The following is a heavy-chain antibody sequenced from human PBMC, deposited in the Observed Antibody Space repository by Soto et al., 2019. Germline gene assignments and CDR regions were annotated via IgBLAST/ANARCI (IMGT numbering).Heavy chain of an antibody. CDR3: ARDLNIVATIFYSYYYGMDV. V-gene: IGHV1-18*01. CDR2: ISAYNGNT. Sequence: GASVKVSCKASGYTFTSYGISWVRQAPGQGLEWMGWISAYNGNTNYAQKLQGRVTMTTDTSTSTAYMELRSLRSDDTAVYYCARDLNIVATIFYSYYYGMDVWGQGTTVTVSS. CDR1: GYTFTSYG. J-gene: IGHJ6*02. D-gene: IGHD5-12*01.